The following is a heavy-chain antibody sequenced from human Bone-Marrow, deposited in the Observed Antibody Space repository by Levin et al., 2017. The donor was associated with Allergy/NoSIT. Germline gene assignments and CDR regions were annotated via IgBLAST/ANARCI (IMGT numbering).Heavy chain of an antibody. CDR1: GFTFSSYE. D-gene: IGHD1-14*01. CDR3: ARESTPGFDY. V-gene: IGHV3-48*03. CDR2: ISSSGSTT. Sequence: GGSLRLSCAASGFTFSSYEMNWVRQAPGKGLEWVSYISSSGSTTYYADSVKGRFTIARDNAKNSLYLEMNSLRAEDTAVYHCARESTPGFDYWGQGTLVTVSS. J-gene: IGHJ4*02.